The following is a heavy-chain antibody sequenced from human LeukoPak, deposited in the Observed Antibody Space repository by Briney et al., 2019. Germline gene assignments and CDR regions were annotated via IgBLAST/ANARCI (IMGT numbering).Heavy chain of an antibody. Sequence: GGSLRLSCAASGFTFSASAIHWVRQASGKGLEWVGRIRSKADSYATTYGAAVKGRFTISRDDSQDTAYLHMNSVKTEDTAVYYCTREYSSGWPFDYWGQGTLVTVSS. CDR1: GFTFSASA. CDR3: TREYSSGWPFDY. J-gene: IGHJ4*02. V-gene: IGHV3-73*01. D-gene: IGHD6-19*01. CDR2: IRSKADSYAT.